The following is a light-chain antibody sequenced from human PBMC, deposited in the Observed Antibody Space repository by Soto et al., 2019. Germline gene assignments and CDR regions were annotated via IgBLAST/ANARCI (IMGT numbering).Light chain of an antibody. Sequence: QSALTQPPSVSGSPGQSVTISCAGTSTDSSHYKDVSWYQQRPGKAPKLIIFEVNKRPSGVPDRFSGSKSGNTTSLSVSGLLAEDEADYFCSSYAGSDNVLFGGGTKLTVL. CDR3: SSYAGSDNVL. CDR2: EVN. J-gene: IGLJ2*01. V-gene: IGLV2-8*01. CDR1: STDSSHYKD.